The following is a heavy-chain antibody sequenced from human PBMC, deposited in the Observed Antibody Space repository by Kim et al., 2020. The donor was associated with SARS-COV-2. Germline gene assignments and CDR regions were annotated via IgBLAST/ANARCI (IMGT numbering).Heavy chain of an antibody. CDR2: IYYSGST. J-gene: IGHJ4*02. CDR1: GGSVSNTNYY. Sequence: SETLSLTCTVSGGSVSNTNYYWNWIRQPPGKGLEWIGYIYYSGSTNYNPSLKSRLTISVDTSKNQFSLKLSSVTAADTAVYYCVRLVVVPATAYFDWWGRGTLVMVSS. V-gene: IGHV4-61*01. D-gene: IGHD2-15*01. CDR3: VRLVVVPATAYFDW.